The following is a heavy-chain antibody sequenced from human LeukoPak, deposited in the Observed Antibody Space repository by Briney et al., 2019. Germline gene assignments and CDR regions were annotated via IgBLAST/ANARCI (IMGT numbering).Heavy chain of an antibody. V-gene: IGHV4-39*07. J-gene: IGHJ4*02. D-gene: IGHD3-10*01. CDR2: IYYSGST. Sequence: TSETLSLTCTVSGGSISSSSYYWGWIRQPPGKGLEWIGSIYYSGSTYYNPSLKSRVTISVDTSKNQFSLKLSSVTAADTAVFYCARERGDFDYWGQGTLVTVSS. CDR3: ARERGDFDY. CDR1: GGSISSSSYY.